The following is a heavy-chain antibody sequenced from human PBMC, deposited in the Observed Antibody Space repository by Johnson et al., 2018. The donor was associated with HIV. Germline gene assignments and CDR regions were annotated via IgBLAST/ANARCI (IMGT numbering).Heavy chain of an antibody. CDR3: ARGMYGDAFDI. V-gene: IGHV3-66*01. Sequence: VQPVESGGGLVQPGGSLRLSCAASGFSVSSNYMTWVRQAPGTGLEWVSVIYRGGNTYYADSVKGRFTISRDNSKNTLYLQMNSLRAEDTAVYYCARGMYGDAFDIWGQGTMVTVSS. CDR2: IYRGGNT. D-gene: IGHD2-8*01. CDR1: GFSVSSNY. J-gene: IGHJ3*02.